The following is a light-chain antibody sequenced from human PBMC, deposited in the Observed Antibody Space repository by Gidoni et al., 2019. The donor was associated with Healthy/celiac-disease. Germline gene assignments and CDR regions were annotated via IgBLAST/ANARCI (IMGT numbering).Light chain of an antibody. Sequence: AIRMTQSPSSFPASTGDRVTIPCRASQGISSYLAWYQQQPGKAPKLLIYAASTLQSGVPSRFSGSGSGTDFTLTISCLQSEDFATYFCQQYYSYPQTFGQGTKVEIK. CDR2: AAS. V-gene: IGKV1-8*01. CDR3: QQYYSYPQT. CDR1: QGISSY. J-gene: IGKJ1*01.